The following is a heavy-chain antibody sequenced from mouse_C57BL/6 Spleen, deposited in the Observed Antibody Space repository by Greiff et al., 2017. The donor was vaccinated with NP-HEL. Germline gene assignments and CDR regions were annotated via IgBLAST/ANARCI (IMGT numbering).Heavy chain of an antibody. D-gene: IGHD1-1*01. CDR1: GYTFTSYW. J-gene: IGHJ4*01. CDR2: INPSNGST. CDR3: ARSTVVATDYAMDY. Sequence: QVQLQQSGTELVKPGASVKLSCKASGYTFTSYWMHWVKQRPGQGLEWIGNINPSNGSTNYNEKFKSKATLTVDKSSSTAYMQLSSLTSEDSAVYYCARSTVVATDYAMDYWGQGTSVTVSS. V-gene: IGHV1-53*01.